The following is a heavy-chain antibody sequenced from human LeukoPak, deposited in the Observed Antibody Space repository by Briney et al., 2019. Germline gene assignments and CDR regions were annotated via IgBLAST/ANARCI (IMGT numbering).Heavy chain of an antibody. CDR2: IRYDGSNK. D-gene: IGHD6-19*01. CDR1: GFTFSSCG. Sequence: GGSLRLSCAASGFTFSSCGMHWVRQAPGKGLEWVAFIRYDGSNKHYADSVKGRFTISRDNSKNTLYLQMNSLRAEDTAVYYCAKDSGSGWYPEYSQHWGQGTLVTVSS. CDR3: AKDSGSGWYPEYSQH. J-gene: IGHJ1*01. V-gene: IGHV3-30*02.